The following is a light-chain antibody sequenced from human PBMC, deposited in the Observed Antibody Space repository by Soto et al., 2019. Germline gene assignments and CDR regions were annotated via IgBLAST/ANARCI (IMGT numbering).Light chain of an antibody. Sequence: DIQMTQSPSTLSASVGDRVTITCRASQSISFWLAWYQQKAGKAPNLLIYTASRLESGVPSRFSGSGSGTDFTLTISSLQPEDFATYYCQQSYSTLSITFGQGTRLEI. V-gene: IGKV1-5*03. CDR3: QQSYSTLSIT. J-gene: IGKJ5*01. CDR1: QSISFW. CDR2: TAS.